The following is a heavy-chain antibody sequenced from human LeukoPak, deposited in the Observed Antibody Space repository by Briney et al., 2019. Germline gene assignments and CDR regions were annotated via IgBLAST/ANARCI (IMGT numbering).Heavy chain of an antibody. Sequence: GGSLRLSCAASGFTFSSYWMSWVRQAPGKGLEWVANIKQDGSEKYYVDSVKGRFTISRDNSKNTLYLQMTSLRAEDTALYYCARTPNRFYDFWGQGTLVTVSS. J-gene: IGHJ4*02. CDR1: GFTFSSYW. V-gene: IGHV3-7*03. CDR2: IKQDGSEK. CDR3: ARTPNRFYDF.